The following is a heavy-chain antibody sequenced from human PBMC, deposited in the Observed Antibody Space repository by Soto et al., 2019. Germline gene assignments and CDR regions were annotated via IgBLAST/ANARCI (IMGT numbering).Heavy chain of an antibody. CDR3: AKARGCSSATCYHAA. D-gene: IGHD2-2*01. CDR1: GFAFSTYG. CDR2: INAGGRSA. V-gene: IGHV3-23*01. J-gene: IGHJ5*02. Sequence: SGGSLRLSCVASGFAFSTYGMSWVRQAPGQGLEWVSAINAGGRSADYADAVKGRFFISRDNSKHTLFLQMNSLRAEDTAVYYCAKARGCSSATCYHAAWGQGTLVTVSS.